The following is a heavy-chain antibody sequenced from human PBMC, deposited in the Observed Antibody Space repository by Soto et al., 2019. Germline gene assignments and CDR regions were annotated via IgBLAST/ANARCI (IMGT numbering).Heavy chain of an antibody. J-gene: IGHJ6*03. D-gene: IGHD3-3*01. CDR3: ARTVNDLYYVFGSAPLPSHYYMDV. CDR1: GGSISSSSYY. Sequence: SETLSLTCTVSGGSISSSSYYWGWIRQPPGKGLEWIGSIYYSGSTYYNPSLKSRVTISVDTSKNQFSLKLSSVTAADTAVYYCARTVNDLYYVFGSAPLPSHYYMDVWGKGPTVTVSS. V-gene: IGHV4-39*01. CDR2: IYYSGST.